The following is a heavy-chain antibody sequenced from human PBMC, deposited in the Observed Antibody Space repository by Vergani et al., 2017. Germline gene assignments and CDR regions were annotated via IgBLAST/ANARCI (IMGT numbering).Heavy chain of an antibody. V-gene: IGHV3-33*06. CDR3: AKDGVLLWFGEPDYYYMDV. Sequence: QVQLVESGGGVVQPGRSLRLSCAASGFTFSSYGMHWVRQAPGKGLEWVAVIWYDGSNKYYADSVKGRFTISRDNSKNTLYLQMNSLRAEDTAVYYCAKDGVLLWFGEPDYYYMDVWGKGTTVTVSS. J-gene: IGHJ6*03. CDR2: IWYDGSNK. CDR1: GFTFSSYG. D-gene: IGHD3-10*01.